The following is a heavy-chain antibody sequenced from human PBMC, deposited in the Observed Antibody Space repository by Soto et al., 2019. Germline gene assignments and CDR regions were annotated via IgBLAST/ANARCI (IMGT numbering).Heavy chain of an antibody. J-gene: IGHJ5*02. CDR2: ISSSSSYI. D-gene: IGHD2-15*01. V-gene: IGHV3-21*01. CDR3: AREGGGWSLNWFDP. Sequence: EVQLVESGGGLVKPGGSLRLSCAASGFTFSSYSMNWVRQAPGKGLEWVSSISSSSSYIYYADSVKGRFTISRDNVKNSLYLQMNSLRAEDTAVYYCAREGGGWSLNWFDPWGQGTLVTVST. CDR1: GFTFSSYS.